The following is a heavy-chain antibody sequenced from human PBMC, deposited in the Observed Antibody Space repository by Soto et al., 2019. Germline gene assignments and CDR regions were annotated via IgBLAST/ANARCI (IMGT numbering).Heavy chain of an antibody. Sequence: ASVKVSCKASGYRFTNYGLHWVRLAPGQRLEWMGWINGGTGHTKFSEKLQGRVTITRDTSASTAYMELSSLRSEDTAVYYCARDAKVFGVINNPYDNWGPGTQDTVSS. CDR3: ARDAKVFGVINNPYDN. D-gene: IGHD3-3*01. CDR2: INGGTGHT. CDR1: GYRFTNYG. J-gene: IGHJ4*02. V-gene: IGHV1-3*01.